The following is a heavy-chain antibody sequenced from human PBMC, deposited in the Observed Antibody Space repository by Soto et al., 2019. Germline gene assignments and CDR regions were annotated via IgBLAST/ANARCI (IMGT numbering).Heavy chain of an antibody. D-gene: IGHD2-8*01. CDR3: ARRALPQCINGVCYKDGFWDY. CDR1: GGSVSSGGYY. CDR2: IYYSGTT. V-gene: IGHV4-31*03. Sequence: SEILSLACTVSGGSVSSGGYYWSWIRQHPGAGLEWIGYIYYSGTTYFNPSLKSRASISLDTSKHEFSLKLNSVTAAHTAVYYCARRALPQCINGVCYKDGFWDYWGQGALVTVSA. J-gene: IGHJ4*02.